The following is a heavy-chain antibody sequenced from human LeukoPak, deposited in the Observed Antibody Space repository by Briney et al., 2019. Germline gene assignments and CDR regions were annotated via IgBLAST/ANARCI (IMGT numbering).Heavy chain of an antibody. D-gene: IGHD2-15*01. CDR1: GYTFTGYY. J-gene: IGHJ5*02. CDR3: ARDGVENWFDP. V-gene: IGHV1-2*02. Sequence: ASVKVSCKASGYTFTGYYMHWVRQAPGQGLEWMGWINPNSGGTNYEQKFQGRVTMTRDTSISTAYMELSRLRSDDTAVYYCARDGVENWFDPWGQGTLVTVSS. CDR2: INPNSGGT.